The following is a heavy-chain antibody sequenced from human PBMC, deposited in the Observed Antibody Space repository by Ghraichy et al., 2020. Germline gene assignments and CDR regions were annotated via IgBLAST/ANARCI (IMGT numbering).Heavy chain of an antibody. J-gene: IGHJ6*02. Sequence: ASVKVSCKASGYTFTGYYMHWVRQAPGQGLEWMGWINPNSGGTNYAQKFQGRVTMTRDTSISTAYMELSRLRSDDTAVYYCATALHSHDYSPATSYYYGMDVWGQFSTVTVSS. CDR2: INPNSGGT. D-gene: IGHD4-11*01. CDR1: GYTFTGYY. V-gene: IGHV1-2*02. CDR3: ATALHSHDYSPATSYYYGMDV.